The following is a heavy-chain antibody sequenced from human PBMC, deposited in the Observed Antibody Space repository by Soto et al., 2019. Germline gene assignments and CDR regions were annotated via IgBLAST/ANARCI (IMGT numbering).Heavy chain of an antibody. D-gene: IGHD2-8*01. Sequence: PGGSLRLSCAASGFTFSTYDMHWVRQAPGKGLEWVSAIGTIRDTYYLDSVKGRFTISRENAKNSVYLQMNSLSAVDTAVYYCARGRSNQYASSPPPKFDPWGRGTLVTVSS. CDR1: GFTFSTYD. CDR2: IGTIRDT. CDR3: ARGRSNQYASSPPPKFDP. J-gene: IGHJ5*02. V-gene: IGHV3-13*01.